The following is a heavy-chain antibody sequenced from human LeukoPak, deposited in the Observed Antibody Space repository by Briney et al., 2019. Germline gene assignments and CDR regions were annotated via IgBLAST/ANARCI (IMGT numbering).Heavy chain of an antibody. V-gene: IGHV1-18*01. D-gene: IGHD3-9*01. CDR1: GYTFTNND. CDR2: ISAYNGNT. J-gene: IGHJ5*02. CDR3: ARGDILTRKSWFDP. Sequence: ASVKVSCKASGYTFTNNDINWVRQAPGQGLEWMGWISAYNGNTNYAQKLQGRVTLTTDTSTSTAYMELRSLRSDDTAVYYCARGDILTRKSWFDPWGQGTLVTVSS.